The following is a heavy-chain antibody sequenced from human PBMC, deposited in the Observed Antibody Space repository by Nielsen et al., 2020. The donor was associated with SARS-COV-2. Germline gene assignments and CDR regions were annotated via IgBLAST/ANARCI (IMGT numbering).Heavy chain of an antibody. V-gene: IGHV4-59*02. CDR2: IYNTGNT. D-gene: IGHD6-6*01. Sequence: GSLRLSCSVSGSSVTSYSWSWIRQSPGKGLEWIGYIYNTGNTNYNPSLKSRVTISVDTSKNQFSLKLSSVTAADTAVYYCARGYSSSYFDYWGQGTLVTVSS. J-gene: IGHJ4*02. CDR1: GSSVTSYS. CDR3: ARGYSSSYFDY.